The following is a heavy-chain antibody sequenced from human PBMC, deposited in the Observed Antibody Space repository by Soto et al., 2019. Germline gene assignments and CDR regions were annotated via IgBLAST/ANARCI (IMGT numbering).Heavy chain of an antibody. J-gene: IGHJ4*02. Sequence: PGGSLRLSCAASGFTFSSYAMSWVRQAPGKGLEWVSAISGSGGSTYCADSVKGRFTISRDNSKNTLYLQMNSLRAEDTAVYYCAELVTGYYIRPNFDYWGQGTLVTVSS. CDR2: ISGSGGST. D-gene: IGHD3-9*01. CDR3: AELVTGYYIRPNFDY. V-gene: IGHV3-23*01. CDR1: GFTFSSYA.